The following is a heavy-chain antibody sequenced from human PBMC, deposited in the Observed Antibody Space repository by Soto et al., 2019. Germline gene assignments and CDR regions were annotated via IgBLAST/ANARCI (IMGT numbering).Heavy chain of an antibody. J-gene: IGHJ6*02. D-gene: IGHD1-20*01. Sequence: EVQLLESGGGLVQPGGSLRLSCAASGFTFRNYGMSWVRQTPERGLEWVSTINEDASSTWYADSVRGRFTISRDNYKNTLYLQMNSLRGEDTALYYCARDLEGNWSGDVWGQVTTVTVSS. CDR1: GFTFRNYG. CDR3: ARDLEGNWSGDV. CDR2: INEDASST. V-gene: IGHV3-23*01.